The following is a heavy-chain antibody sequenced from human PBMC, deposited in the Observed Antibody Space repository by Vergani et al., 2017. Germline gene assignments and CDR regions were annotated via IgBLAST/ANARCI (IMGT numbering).Heavy chain of an antibody. CDR3: AKDRKPITMVRGVTSAIGY. CDR1: GFTFSSYG. CDR2: IWYDGSNK. V-gene: IGHV3-33*06. J-gene: IGHJ4*02. D-gene: IGHD3-10*01. Sequence: QVQLVESGGGVVQPGRSLRLSCAASGFTFSSYGMHWVRQAPGKGLEWVAVIWYDGSNKYYADSVKGRFTISRDNSKNTLYLQMNSLRAEDTAVYYCAKDRKPITMVRGVTSAIGYWGQGTLVTVSS.